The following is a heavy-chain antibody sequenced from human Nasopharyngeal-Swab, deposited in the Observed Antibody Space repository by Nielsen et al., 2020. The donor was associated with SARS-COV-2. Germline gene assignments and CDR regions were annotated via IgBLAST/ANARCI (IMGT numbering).Heavy chain of an antibody. Sequence: ASVKVSCKTSGFTFTSYSMHWVRQAPGQGLEWMGVINHDGTTRSEQKFQGRVTLTRDTSASTVYMELSSLPSEDTAVYFCARVFSNLSPDLEYFQHWVPVTLVTVSS. CDR2: INHDGTT. CDR3: ARVFSNLSPDLEYFQH. V-gene: IGHV1-46*01. CDR1: GFTFTSYS. D-gene: IGHD4-11*01. J-gene: IGHJ1*01.